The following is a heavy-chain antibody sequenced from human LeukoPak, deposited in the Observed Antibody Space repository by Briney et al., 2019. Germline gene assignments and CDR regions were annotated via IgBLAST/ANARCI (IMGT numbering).Heavy chain of an antibody. Sequence: GGSLRLSCAASGFTFGTYAMHWVRQAPGKGLEWVAVVSYDGSNKYYADSVKGRFTISRDNPKNTLYLQMNSLRAEDTAVYYCARDKIFAHDYYYYGMDVWGQGTTVTVSS. CDR1: GFTFGTYA. CDR3: ARDKIFAHDYYYYGMDV. CDR2: VSYDGSNK. J-gene: IGHJ6*02. V-gene: IGHV3-30-3*01.